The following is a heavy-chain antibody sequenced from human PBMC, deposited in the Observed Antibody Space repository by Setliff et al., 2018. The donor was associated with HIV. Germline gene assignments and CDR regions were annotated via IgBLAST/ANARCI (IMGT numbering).Heavy chain of an antibody. V-gene: IGHV4-39*01. Sequence: SETLSLTCTVSGDSISSSNYYWDWVRQPPGKGLEWIGSIHYTGSTHYKPSLKSRVSISVDASRNQFSLELISVTAADTAVYYCAGGPGTTSIDYWAQGTLVTVSS. CDR1: GDSISSSNYY. CDR3: AGGPGTTSIDY. CDR2: IHYTGST. D-gene: IGHD1-26*01. J-gene: IGHJ4*02.